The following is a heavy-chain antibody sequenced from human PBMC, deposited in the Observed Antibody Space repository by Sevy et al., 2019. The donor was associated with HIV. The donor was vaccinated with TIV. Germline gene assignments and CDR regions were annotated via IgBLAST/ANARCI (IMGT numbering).Heavy chain of an antibody. V-gene: IGHV3-15*01. J-gene: IGHJ3*02. Sequence: GGSLRLSCAGSGFSFKNVWMTWVRQTPGKGLEWVGHGKRKSDGGSIDYGSPVNGRFTISRDDWNDMLYLQMSSLKTEDTGVYYCATVLGAGAAGAFEIWGQGTMVTVSS. D-gene: IGHD1-26*01. CDR1: GFSFKNVW. CDR2: GKRKSDGGSI. CDR3: ATVLGAGAAGAFEI.